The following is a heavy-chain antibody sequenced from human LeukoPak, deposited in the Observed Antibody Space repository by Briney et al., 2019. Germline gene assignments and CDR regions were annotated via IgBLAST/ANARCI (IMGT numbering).Heavy chain of an antibody. CDR3: ASRGYCSSTSCYGEVY. J-gene: IGHJ4*02. V-gene: IGHV4-39*01. CDR2: IYYSGST. Sequence: PSETLSLTCTVSGGSISSSSYYWRWIRQPPGKGLECMGSIYYSGSTYYNPSLRSRVTISVDTSKNQFSLKLSSVTAADTAVYYWASRGYCSSTSCYGEVYWGQGTLVTVSS. D-gene: IGHD2-2*03. CDR1: GGSISSSSYY.